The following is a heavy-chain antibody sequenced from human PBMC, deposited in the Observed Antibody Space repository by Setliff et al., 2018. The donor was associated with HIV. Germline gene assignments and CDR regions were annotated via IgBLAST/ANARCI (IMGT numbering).Heavy chain of an antibody. CDR2: IYHSGTT. D-gene: IGHD2-21*02. J-gene: IGHJ3*02. CDR3: ARVRGVDPLLVTASDALSI. V-gene: IGHV4-38-2*02. Sequence: SETLSLTCTVSGFSVKSAFYWGWIRQTPGEGLEWIGSIYHSGTTYYNPSLASRATLSLDTSKNQFSLRLSAVSAADTAIYYCARVRGVDPLLVTASDALSIWGQGTMVTVSS. CDR1: GFSVKSAFY.